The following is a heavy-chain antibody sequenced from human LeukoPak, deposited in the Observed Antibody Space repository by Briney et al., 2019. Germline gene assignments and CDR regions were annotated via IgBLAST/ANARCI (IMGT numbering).Heavy chain of an antibody. Sequence: GGSLRLSCAASGFTFSNHGMLWVRQAPGKGLEWVAFIRYDGSNQYYADSVKGRFTISRDSSKNTLYLQMNSLRDEDTAVYYCAKEVGVTTRGSFAFWGQGTLVTVSS. CDR1: GFTFSNHG. D-gene: IGHD1-26*01. J-gene: IGHJ4*02. V-gene: IGHV3-30*02. CDR3: AKEVGVTTRGSFAF. CDR2: IRYDGSNQ.